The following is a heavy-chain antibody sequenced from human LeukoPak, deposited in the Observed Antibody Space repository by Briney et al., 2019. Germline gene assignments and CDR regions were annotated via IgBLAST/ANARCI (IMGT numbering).Heavy chain of an antibody. Sequence: SETLSLTCTVSGGSISSSSYYWGWIRQPPGKGLEWIGSIYYSGSTYYNPSLKSRVTISVDTSKNQFSLKLSSVTAADTAVYYCARHKLQRDGDFGYWGQGTLVTVSS. CDR3: ARHKLQRDGDFGY. CDR2: IYYSGST. CDR1: GGSISSSSYY. V-gene: IGHV4-39*01. J-gene: IGHJ4*02. D-gene: IGHD5-24*01.